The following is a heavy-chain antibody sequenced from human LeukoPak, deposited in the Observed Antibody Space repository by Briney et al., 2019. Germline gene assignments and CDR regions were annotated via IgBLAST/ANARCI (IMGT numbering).Heavy chain of an antibody. CDR2: IYYSGST. V-gene: IGHV4-59*11. CDR1: GGSLSTHH. CDR3: ARGPMVPLWAFDI. D-gene: IGHD2-8*01. Sequence: PSETLSLTCVVSGGSLSTHHWSWIRQSPGKGLEWIGYIYYSGSTSYNPSLSSRVTISVDTSKNQFSLKLSSVTAADTAVFYCARGPMVPLWAFDIWGQGTMVTVSS. J-gene: IGHJ3*02.